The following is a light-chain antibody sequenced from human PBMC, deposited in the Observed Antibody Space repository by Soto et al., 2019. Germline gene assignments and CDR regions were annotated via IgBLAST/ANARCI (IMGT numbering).Light chain of an antibody. J-gene: IGLJ1*01. Sequence: QSALTQPASVSGSPGQSITISCTGTSSAVGGYNYVSWYQQHPGKAPKLMIYDVSNRPSGVSNRFSGSKSGNTASLTISGLQAEDEADYYCSSYTSSNTYVFGTGTKVTVL. CDR3: SSYTSSNTYV. CDR2: DVS. V-gene: IGLV2-14*01. CDR1: SSAVGGYNY.